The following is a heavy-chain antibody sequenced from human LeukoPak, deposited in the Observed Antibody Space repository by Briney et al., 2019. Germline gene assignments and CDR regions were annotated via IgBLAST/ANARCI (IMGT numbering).Heavy chain of an antibody. D-gene: IGHD5-12*01. CDR1: GGSISSGDYY. CDR2: IYYSGST. Sequence: PSETLSLTCTVSGGSISSGDYYWSWIRQPPGKGLEWIGYIYYSGSTYYNPSLKSRVTISVDTSKNQFSLKLSSVTAADTAVYYCARRDIVATIDSWGQGTLVTVSS. V-gene: IGHV4-30-4*08. J-gene: IGHJ4*02. CDR3: ARRDIVATIDS.